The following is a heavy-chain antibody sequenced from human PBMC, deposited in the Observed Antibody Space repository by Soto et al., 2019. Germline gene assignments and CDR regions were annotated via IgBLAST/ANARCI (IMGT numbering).Heavy chain of an antibody. J-gene: IGHJ5*02. CDR3: ARDQEYCTSGLYWFDL. D-gene: IGHD6-6*01. Sequence: VQLVQSGAEVKKPGASVKVSCKASGYTFTSYGITWVRQAPGQGLEWMGWISAYNGDTNYAQKVQGRVTMTTDTSTSTVYMELKSLKSDDTAVYFCARDQEYCTSGLYWFDLWGQGTLVTVSS. V-gene: IGHV1-18*04. CDR1: GYTFTSYG. CDR2: ISAYNGDT.